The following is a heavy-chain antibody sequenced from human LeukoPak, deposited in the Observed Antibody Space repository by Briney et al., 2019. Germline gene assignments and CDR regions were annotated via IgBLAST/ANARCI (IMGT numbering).Heavy chain of an antibody. CDR3: ARDSSSVYYDFWSGYPDY. Sequence: GAPVKVSCKASGYTFTSYGISWVRQAPGQGPEWMGWISAYNGNTNYAQKLQGRVTMTTDTSTSTAYMELRSLRSDDTAVYYCARDSSSVYYDFWSGYPDYWGQGTLVTVSS. V-gene: IGHV1-18*01. J-gene: IGHJ4*02. D-gene: IGHD3-3*01. CDR2: ISAYNGNT. CDR1: GYTFTSYG.